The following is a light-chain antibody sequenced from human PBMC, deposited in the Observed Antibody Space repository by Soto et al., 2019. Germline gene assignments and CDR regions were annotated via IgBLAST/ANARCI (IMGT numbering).Light chain of an antibody. Sequence: EILLTQSPSTLSLSPGEGVTLSCRASQSVTVNSLAWYQQKPGQAPRLLIYAASTRAAAVPDRFTGSGSGTDFALTISRLEPEDFAVYYCQQYGSSRYTFGQGTKLEIK. CDR2: AAS. V-gene: IGKV3-20*01. CDR3: QQYGSSRYT. J-gene: IGKJ2*01. CDR1: QSVTVNS.